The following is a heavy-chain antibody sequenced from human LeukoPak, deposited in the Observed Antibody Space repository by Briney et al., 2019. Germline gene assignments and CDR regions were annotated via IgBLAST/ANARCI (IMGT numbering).Heavy chain of an antibody. CDR2: ISSSSSYT. D-gene: IGHD3-9*01. V-gene: IGHV3-11*03. Sequence: GGSLRLSCAASGFTFSDYYMSWIRQAPGKGLEWVSYISSSSSYTNYADSVKGRFTISRDNAKNSLHLQMNSLRAEDTAVYYCARKGYYDILTGYYDPRGDYWGQGTLVTVSS. CDR3: ARKGYYDILTGYYDPRGDY. CDR1: GFTFSDYY. J-gene: IGHJ4*02.